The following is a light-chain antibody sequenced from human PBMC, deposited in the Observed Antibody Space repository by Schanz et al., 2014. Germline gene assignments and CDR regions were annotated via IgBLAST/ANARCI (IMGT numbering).Light chain of an antibody. CDR3: HQYHDWPPHT. Sequence: EIVMTQSPATLSVSPGERATLSCRASENVDGYLAWYQQKPGQAPRLLIYGASTRATGIPDRFSGSGSGTDFTLTISSLQSEDFAVYFCHQYHDWPPHTFGQGTRLESK. V-gene: IGKV3D-15*01. CDR2: GAS. CDR1: ENVDGY. J-gene: IGKJ2*01.